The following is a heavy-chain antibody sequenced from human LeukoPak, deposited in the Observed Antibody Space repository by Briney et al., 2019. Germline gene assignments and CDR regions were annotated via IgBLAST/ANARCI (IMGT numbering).Heavy chain of an antibody. CDR2: VHSSGGVI. J-gene: IGHJ5*02. D-gene: IGHD1-26*01. Sequence: WASVKVSCKASGYTFTSDYMNWVRHAPGQGLEWMGIVHSSGGVIKYAQEVQDRLTVTRDTSTSTIYMELSSLRSEDTAVYYCAGSPHQRNWFDPWGQGTLVIVSS. CDR1: GYTFTSDY. CDR3: AGSPHQRNWFDP. V-gene: IGHV1-46*01.